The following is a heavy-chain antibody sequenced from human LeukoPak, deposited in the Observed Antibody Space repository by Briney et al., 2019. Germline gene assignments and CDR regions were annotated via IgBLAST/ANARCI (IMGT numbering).Heavy chain of an antibody. Sequence: GESLKISCKSSGYRFTSYWIGWVRQMPGKGLEWMGIIYPGDSDTRYSPSFQGQVTISADKSISAAYLQWSSLKASDTAMYYCARFYSDSSTYSSADYWGQGTQVTVSS. CDR2: IYPGDSDT. J-gene: IGHJ4*02. D-gene: IGHD3-22*01. CDR3: ARFYSDSSTYSSADY. CDR1: GYRFTSYW. V-gene: IGHV5-51*01.